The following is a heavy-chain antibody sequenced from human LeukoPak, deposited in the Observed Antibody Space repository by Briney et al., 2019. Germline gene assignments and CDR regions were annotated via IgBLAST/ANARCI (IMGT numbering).Heavy chain of an antibody. Sequence: GGSLRLSCAASGFTFSSYAMHWVRQAPGKGLEWVAVISYDGSNKYYADSVKGRFTISRDNSKNTLYLQMNSLRAEDTAVYYCARGFGEATTSFDYWGQGTLVTVSS. CDR1: GFTFSSYA. CDR3: ARGFGEATTSFDY. CDR2: ISYDGSNK. V-gene: IGHV3-30*04. J-gene: IGHJ4*02. D-gene: IGHD3-3*01.